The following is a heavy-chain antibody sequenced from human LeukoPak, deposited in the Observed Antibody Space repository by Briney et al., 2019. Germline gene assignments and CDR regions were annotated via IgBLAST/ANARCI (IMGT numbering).Heavy chain of an antibody. CDR3: ARGNDYGDYVDNYYYYGMDV. D-gene: IGHD4-17*01. J-gene: IGHJ6*04. Sequence: ASVTVSCKASGGTFSSYAISWVRQAPGQGLEWMGGIIPIFGTANYAQKFQGRVTITADKSTSTAYMELSSLRSEDTAVYYCARGNDYGDYVDNYYYYGMDVWGKGTTVTVSS. CDR2: IIPIFGTA. CDR1: GGTFSSYA. V-gene: IGHV1-69*06.